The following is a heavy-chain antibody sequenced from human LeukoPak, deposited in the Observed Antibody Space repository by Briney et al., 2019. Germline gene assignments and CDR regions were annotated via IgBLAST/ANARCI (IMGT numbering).Heavy chain of an antibody. CDR1: GGSFSGYY. V-gene: IGHV4-34*01. D-gene: IGHD6-13*01. J-gene: IGHJ4*02. Sequence: SETLSLTCAVYGGSFSGYYWSWIRQPPGKGLEWIGEINHSGSTNYNPSLKSRDTISVDTSKNQFSLKLSSVTAADTAVYYCARRGSWGGPHFYFDYWGQGTLVTVSS. CDR2: INHSGST. CDR3: ARRGSWGGPHFYFDY.